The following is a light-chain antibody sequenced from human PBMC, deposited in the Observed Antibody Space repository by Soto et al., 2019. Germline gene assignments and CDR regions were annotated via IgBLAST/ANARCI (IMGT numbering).Light chain of an antibody. J-gene: IGKJ5*01. Sequence: EIVLTQSPGTLSLFPGERATLSCRASQSLTTRYFAWYQQKPGQAPSLLIYGASSRAPGIPNRFSGSGSGTDFTLSISRLEPEDFAMYYCQQYGSSPTFGQGTRLEIK. CDR1: QSLTTRY. CDR2: GAS. V-gene: IGKV3-20*01. CDR3: QQYGSSPT.